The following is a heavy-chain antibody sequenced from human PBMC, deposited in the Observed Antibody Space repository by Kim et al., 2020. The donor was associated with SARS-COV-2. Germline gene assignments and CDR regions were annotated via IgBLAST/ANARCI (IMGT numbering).Heavy chain of an antibody. CDR1: GGSFSGYY. J-gene: IGHJ2*01. CDR2: INHSGST. D-gene: IGHD6-19*01. Sequence: SETLSLTCAVYGGSFSGYYWSWIRQPPGKGLEWIGEINHSGSTNYNPSLKSRVTISVDTSKNQFSLKLSSVTAADTAVFYCASPGADFAGTTGSSGWYNWYFDLWGRGTLVTVSS. CDR3: ASPGADFAGTTGSSGWYNWYFDL. V-gene: IGHV4-34*01.